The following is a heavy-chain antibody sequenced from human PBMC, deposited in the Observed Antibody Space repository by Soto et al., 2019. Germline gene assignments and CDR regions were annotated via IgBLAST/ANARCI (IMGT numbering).Heavy chain of an antibody. Sequence: HGESLKISCQASGYTFSAFWITWVRQMPGKGLEWMATIDPRDSYSNYSLSFQGHVTISAAKSIGSAYLHWSTLEASDTAIYYCARLSTGFCIKNTCQHSCGMVVRGTGTTGTVSS. CDR2: IDPRDSYS. CDR1: GYTFSAFW. CDR3: ARLSTGFCIKNTCQHSCGMVV. D-gene: IGHD2-8*01. V-gene: IGHV5-10-1*01. J-gene: IGHJ6*04.